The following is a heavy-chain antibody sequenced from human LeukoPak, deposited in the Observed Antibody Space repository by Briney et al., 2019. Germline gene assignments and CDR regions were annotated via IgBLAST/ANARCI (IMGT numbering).Heavy chain of an antibody. D-gene: IGHD2/OR15-2a*01. CDR2: ISNSGDTT. CDR1: GFTFSTYA. Sequence: PGGSLTLSCAGSGFTFSTYAMTWVRQAPGKGLEWVSAISNSGDTTYYADSVKGRFSISRDSSKNTLFLQMNSLRAEDTAVYYCAKGASRTALVTLYYWGQGTLVTVSS. V-gene: IGHV3-23*01. CDR3: AKGASRTALVTLYY. J-gene: IGHJ4*02.